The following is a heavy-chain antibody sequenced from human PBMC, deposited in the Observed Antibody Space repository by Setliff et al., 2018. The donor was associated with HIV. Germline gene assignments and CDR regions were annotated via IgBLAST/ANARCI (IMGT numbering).Heavy chain of an antibody. V-gene: IGHV4-38-2*02. CDR3: ARRTSNLGMDV. Sequence: ETLSLTCTVSGYSISSGYYWGWIRQPPGKGLEWIGSIYHSGSTYYNPSLKSRVTISVDTSKNQFSLKLSPVTAADTAVYYCARRTSNLGMDVWGQGTTVTVSS. D-gene: IGHD1-1*01. CDR2: IYHSGST. J-gene: IGHJ6*02. CDR1: GYSISSGYY.